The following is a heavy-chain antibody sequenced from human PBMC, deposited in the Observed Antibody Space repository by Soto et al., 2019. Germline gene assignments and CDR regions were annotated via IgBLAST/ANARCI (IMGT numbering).Heavy chain of an antibody. Sequence: GASVKVSCKASGYTFTSYDINWVRQATGQGLEWMGWMNPNSGNTGYAQKFQGGVTMTRNTSISTAYMELSSLRSEDTAVYYCARASGPYCSGGSCLESDYWGQGTLVTVSS. V-gene: IGHV1-8*01. CDR3: ARASGPYCSGGSCLESDY. D-gene: IGHD2-15*01. J-gene: IGHJ4*02. CDR1: GYTFTSYD. CDR2: MNPNSGNT.